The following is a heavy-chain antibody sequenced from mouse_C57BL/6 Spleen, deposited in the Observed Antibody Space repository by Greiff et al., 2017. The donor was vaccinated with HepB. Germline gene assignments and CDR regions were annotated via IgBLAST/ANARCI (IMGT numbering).Heavy chain of an antibody. V-gene: IGHV1-62-2*01. J-gene: IGHJ1*03. CDR1: GYTFTEYT. CDR3: ARHDPYYDDENWYFDV. Sequence: VQLQQSGAELVKPGASVKLSCKASGYTFTEYTIHWVKQRSGQGLEWIGWFYPGSGSIKYNEKFKDKATLTADKSSSTVYMELSRLTSEDSAVYVCARHDPYYDDENWYFDVWGTGTTVTVSS. D-gene: IGHD2-10*01. CDR2: FYPGSGSI.